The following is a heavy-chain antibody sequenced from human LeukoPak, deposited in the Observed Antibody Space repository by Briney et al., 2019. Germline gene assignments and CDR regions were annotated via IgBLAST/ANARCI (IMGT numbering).Heavy chain of an antibody. V-gene: IGHV3-23*01. Sequence: GGPLRLFCAASGFSFSSNPMSWVCPAPGQGLESVSEINGGGGSTYYADSVKGRFTISRDNSKNTLYPQMTSLRAEDTAVYYCAKDRLGSVATDYWGQGTLATVSS. CDR1: GFSFSSNP. CDR2: INGGGGST. J-gene: IGHJ4*02. D-gene: IGHD5-12*01. CDR3: AKDRLGSVATDY.